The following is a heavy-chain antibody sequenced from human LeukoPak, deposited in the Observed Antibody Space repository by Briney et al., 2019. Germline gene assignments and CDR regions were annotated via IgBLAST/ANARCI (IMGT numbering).Heavy chain of an antibody. D-gene: IGHD2-8*02. J-gene: IGHJ4*02. V-gene: IGHV1-2*02. CDR2: INPDSGGT. CDR3: ARVSGALDD. Sequence: ASVKVSCKASGYTXTGYYMHWVRQAPGQGLEWMGWINPDSGGTSYAQKFQGRVTMTRDTSISTAYMELSRLRSDDTAVYYCARVSGALDDWGQGTLVTVSS. CDR1: GYTXTGYY.